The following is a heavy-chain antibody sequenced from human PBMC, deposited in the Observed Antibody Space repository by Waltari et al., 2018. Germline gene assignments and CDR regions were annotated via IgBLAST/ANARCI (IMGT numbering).Heavy chain of an antibody. CDR3: ARDRGGSGYDFEH. CDR2: IYYSGST. Sequence: QLQLQESGPGLVKPSETLSLTCTVSGGSISSSSYYWGWIRQPPGKGLEWIGSIYYSGSTYYIPSLKTRVTISVDTSKNQFSLKLGSVTAADTAVYYCARDRGGSGYDFEHWGQGTLVTVSS. V-gene: IGHV4-39*07. J-gene: IGHJ1*01. D-gene: IGHD5-12*01. CDR1: GGSISSSSYY.